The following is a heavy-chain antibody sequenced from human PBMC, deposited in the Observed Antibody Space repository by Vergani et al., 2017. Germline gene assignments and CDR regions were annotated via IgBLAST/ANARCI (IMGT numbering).Heavy chain of an antibody. CDR1: GFTFSSYS. CDR2: ISSSSSYT. D-gene: IGHD3-22*01. J-gene: IGHJ4*02. V-gene: IGHV3-48*04. Sequence: EVQLVESGGGLVQPGGSLRLSCAASGFTFSSYSMNWVRQAPGKGLEWVSYISSSSSYTNYADSVKGRFTISRDNAKNSLYLQMNSLRAEDTAVYYCARTLRYDYESSGYSFDYWGQGTLVTVSS. CDR3: ARTLRYDYESSGYSFDY.